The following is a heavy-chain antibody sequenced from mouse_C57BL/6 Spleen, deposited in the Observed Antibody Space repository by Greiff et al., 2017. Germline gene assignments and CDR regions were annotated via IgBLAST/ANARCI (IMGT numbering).Heavy chain of an antibody. CDR3: ARGKTAHYFDY. Sequence: VQLQQPGAELVKPGASVKMSCKASGYTFTSYWITWVKQRPGQGLEWIGDIYPGRGSTNYNEKFKSKATLTVDTSSSTAYLQLSSLTSEDSAVYYCARGKTAHYFDYWCQGTTLTVSS. J-gene: IGHJ2*01. V-gene: IGHV1-55*01. D-gene: IGHD3-2*01. CDR1: GYTFTSYW. CDR2: IYPGRGST.